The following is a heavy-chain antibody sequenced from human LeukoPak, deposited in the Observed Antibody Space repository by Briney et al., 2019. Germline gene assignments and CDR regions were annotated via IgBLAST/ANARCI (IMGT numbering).Heavy chain of an antibody. CDR3: ARGTKRFGYFDY. D-gene: IGHD3-10*01. J-gene: IGHJ4*02. CDR2: IYYSGST. CDR1: GGSISSYY. V-gene: IGHV4-59*01. Sequence: SETVSLTCTVSGGSISSYYWSWIRQPPGKGLEWIGYIYYSGSTNYSPSLKSRVTISVDTSKNQFPLKLSSVTAADTAVYYCARGTKRFGYFDYWGQGTLVTVSS.